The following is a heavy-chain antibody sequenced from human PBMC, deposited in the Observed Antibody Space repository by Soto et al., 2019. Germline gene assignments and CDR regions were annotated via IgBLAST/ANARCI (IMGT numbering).Heavy chain of an antibody. Sequence: GGPLRLSCAASGCTFSSYGMHWGRQAPGKGLEWVAVIWYDGSNKYYADCVKGRFTISRDNSKNTLYLQINSLRAEDTAVYYCARGSFRTDYYGMDVWAQGTTVTVSS. J-gene: IGHJ6*02. CDR3: ARGSFRTDYYGMDV. D-gene: IGHD2-21*02. CDR1: GCTFSSYG. CDR2: IWYDGSNK. V-gene: IGHV3-33*01.